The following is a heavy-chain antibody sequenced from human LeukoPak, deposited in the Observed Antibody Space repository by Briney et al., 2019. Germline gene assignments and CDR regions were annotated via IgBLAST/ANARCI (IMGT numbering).Heavy chain of an antibody. D-gene: IGHD2-2*01. CDR3: AKDVGGVVVPAAMGLFDY. V-gene: IGHV3-23*01. J-gene: IGHJ4*02. CDR2: ISGSGGST. Sequence: GGSLRLSCAASGLTFSSYAMSWVRQAPGKGLEWVSAISGSGGSTYYADSVKGRFTISRDNSKNTLYLQMNSLRAEDTAVYYCAKDVGGVVVPAAMGLFDYWGQGTLVTVSS. CDR1: GLTFSSYA.